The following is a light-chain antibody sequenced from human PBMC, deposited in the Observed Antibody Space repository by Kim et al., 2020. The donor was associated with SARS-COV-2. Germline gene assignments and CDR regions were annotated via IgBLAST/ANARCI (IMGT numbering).Light chain of an antibody. J-gene: IGKJ2*01. CDR2: GTS. CDR3: QHYGTSLYT. CDR1: QSVNSRY. Sequence: LSPGERATLSCRASQSVNSRYLAWYQQKPGQAPRLLIYGTSNRATGIPDRFSGSGSGTDFTFTISRLEPEDFALYFCQHYGTSLYTFGQGTKLEI. V-gene: IGKV3-20*01.